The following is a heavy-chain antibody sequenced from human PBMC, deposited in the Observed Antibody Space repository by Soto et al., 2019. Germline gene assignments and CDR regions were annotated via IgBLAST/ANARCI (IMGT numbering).Heavy chain of an antibody. CDR3: ARDHRDCTNGVCYYYYYGMDV. CDR1: GYTFTSYY. J-gene: IGHJ6*02. V-gene: IGHV1-46*01. D-gene: IGHD2-8*01. CDR2: INPSGGST. Sequence: ASVKVSCKASGYTFTSYYMHWVRQAPGQGLEWMGIINPSGGSTSYAQKFQGRVTMTRDTSTSTVYMELSSLRSEDTAVYYCARDHRDCTNGVCYYYYYGMDVWVQGTTVTVSS.